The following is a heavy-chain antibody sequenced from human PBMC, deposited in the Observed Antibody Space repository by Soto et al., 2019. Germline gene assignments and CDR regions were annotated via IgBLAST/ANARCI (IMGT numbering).Heavy chain of an antibody. CDR3: TTDVGITIFGVVSLRDV. V-gene: IGHV3-15*01. Sequence: PGWSLRLSCASSVFTLINAWMSWVRQAPGKGLEWVGRIKSKTDGGTTDYAAPVKGRFTISRDDSKNTLYLQMNSLKTEDTAVYYCTTDVGITIFGVVSLRDVWGQGTTVTVSS. D-gene: IGHD3-3*01. CDR2: IKSKTDGGTT. J-gene: IGHJ6*02. CDR1: VFTLINAW.